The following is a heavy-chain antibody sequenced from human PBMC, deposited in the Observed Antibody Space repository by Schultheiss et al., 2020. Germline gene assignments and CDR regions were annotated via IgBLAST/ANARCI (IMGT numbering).Heavy chain of an antibody. CDR3: TTEITHDY. CDR2: IARDGRTT. V-gene: IGHV3-NL1*01. D-gene: IGHD1-20*01. J-gene: IGHJ4*02. Sequence: GGSLRLSCAASGFTFSSYAMHWVRQAPGKGLEWVSVIARDGRTTYYADSVRGRFTISRDNAKNSLYLQMNSLKTEDTAVYYCTTEITHDYWGQGTLVTVSS. CDR1: GFTFSSYA.